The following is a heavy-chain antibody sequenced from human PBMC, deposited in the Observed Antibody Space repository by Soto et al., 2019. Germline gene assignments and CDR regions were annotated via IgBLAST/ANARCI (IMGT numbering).Heavy chain of an antibody. V-gene: IGHV3-21*01. CDR1: GFTFRSYS. D-gene: IGHD6-19*01. CDR2: ISDTSSSK. CDR3: ARERGSWYYFDF. J-gene: IGHJ4*02. Sequence: EVQLVESGGGLVKPGESLRLSCAASGFTFRSYSMNWVRQAPGKGLEWVSSISDTSSSKYYADSIKGRFTISRDNAKNSLFLQMNSLRAEDTAVDFCARERGSWYYFDFWGQGTLVTVSS.